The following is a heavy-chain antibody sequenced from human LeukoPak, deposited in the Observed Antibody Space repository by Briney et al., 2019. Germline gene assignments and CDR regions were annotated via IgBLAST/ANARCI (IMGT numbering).Heavy chain of an antibody. CDR1: GGSISSYY. CDR3: ARDLAREDAFDI. D-gene: IGHD2-21*01. CDR2: IYYTGST. J-gene: IGHJ3*02. V-gene: IGHV4-59*01. Sequence: PSETLSLTCTVSGGSISSYYWSWIRQPPGKGLEWIGYIYYTGSTNYNPSLKSRVTTSVDTSKNQFSLKLSSVTAADTAVYYCARDLAREDAFDIWGQGTMVTVSS.